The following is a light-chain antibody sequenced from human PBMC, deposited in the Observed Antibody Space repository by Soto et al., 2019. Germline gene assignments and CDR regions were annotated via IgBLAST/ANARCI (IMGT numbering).Light chain of an antibody. CDR2: STS. J-gene: IGKJ5*01. V-gene: IGKV1-39*01. CDR1: QSISKY. Sequence: IQMTQSQSSLSASLVDGFTLTFRATQSISKYLNWYQQKPGKAPNLLIYSTSTLQSGVPSRFSGSGSGTDFTLTISSLEPEDFAVYYCQQRSNWPPITFGQGTRLEIK. CDR3: QQRSNWPPIT.